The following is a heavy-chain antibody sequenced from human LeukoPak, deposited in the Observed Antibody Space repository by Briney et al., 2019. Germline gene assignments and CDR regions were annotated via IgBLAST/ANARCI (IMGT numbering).Heavy chain of an antibody. CDR2: IYTSGST. CDR3: ARAAYCGGDCLYDAFDI. D-gene: IGHD2-21*02. CDR1: GGSISSYY. Sequence: KPSEALSLTCTVSGGSISSYYWSWIRQPAGKGLEWIGRIYTSGSTNYNPSLKSRVTMSVDTSKNQFSLKLSSVTAADTAVHYCARAAYCGGDCLYDAFDIWGQGTMVTVSS. V-gene: IGHV4-4*07. J-gene: IGHJ3*02.